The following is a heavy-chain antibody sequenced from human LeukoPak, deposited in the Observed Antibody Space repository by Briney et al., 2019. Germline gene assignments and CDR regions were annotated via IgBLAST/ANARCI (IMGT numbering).Heavy chain of an antibody. V-gene: IGHV3-30*18. CDR2: ISNAGNNK. CDR1: GFTFSNFG. J-gene: IGHJ1*01. CDR3: AKDPRIAAAGTRYFQH. D-gene: IGHD6-13*01. Sequence: GGSLRLSCAGSGFTFSNFGMHWVRQAPGKGLEWLAFISNAGNNKDYADSVKGRFIISRDNSRNTLYLQMNSLRAEDTAVYYCAKDPRIAAAGTRYFQHWGQGTLVTVSS.